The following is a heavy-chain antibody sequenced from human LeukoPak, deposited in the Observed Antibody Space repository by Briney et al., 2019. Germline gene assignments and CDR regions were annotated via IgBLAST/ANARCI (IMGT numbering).Heavy chain of an antibody. D-gene: IGHD6-13*01. V-gene: IGHV3-21*01. CDR3: ARLGSSWQLDY. CDR2: ISSSSSYI. J-gene: IGHJ4*02. CDR1: GFTFSSYS. Sequence: PGGSLRLSCAASGFTFSSYSMNWVRQAPGEGLEWVSSISSSSSYIYYADSVKGRFTISKDNAKNSLYLQMNSLRAEDTAVYYCARLGSSWQLDYWGQGTLVTVSS.